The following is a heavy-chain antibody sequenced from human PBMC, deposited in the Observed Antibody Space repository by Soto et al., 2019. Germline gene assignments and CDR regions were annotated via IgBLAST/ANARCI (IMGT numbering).Heavy chain of an antibody. Sequence: QVQLQESGPGLVKPSQTLSLTCTVSGGSISNGNYYWSWIRQHPGKGLEWIGYIYYSGSTYYNPSLKSRVTISVDTSKNQFSLKLSSVTAAETAVYYCATYGSGSYKPTTFDYWGQGTLVTVSS. CDR2: IYYSGST. CDR1: GGSISNGNYY. J-gene: IGHJ4*02. D-gene: IGHD3-10*01. CDR3: ATYGSGSYKPTTFDY. V-gene: IGHV4-31*03.